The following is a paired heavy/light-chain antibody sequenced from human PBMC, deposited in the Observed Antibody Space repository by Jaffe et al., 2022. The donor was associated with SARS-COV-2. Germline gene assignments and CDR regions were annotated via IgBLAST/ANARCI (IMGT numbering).Heavy chain of an antibody. CDR1: GFTVSSNY. D-gene: IGHD6-19*01. CDR2: IYSADST. J-gene: IGHJ6*02. Sequence: EVQLVESGGGLIQPGGSLRLSCAASGFTVSSNYMSWVRQAPGKGLEWVSVIYSADSTYYADSVKGRFTISRDTSKNTLYLQMNSLRVEDTAVYYCARVRYSSGWDYYYYNMDVWGQGTTVTVSS. V-gene: IGHV3-53*01. CDR3: ARVRYSSGWDYYYYNMDV.
Light chain of an antibody. V-gene: IGKV1-39*01. CDR2: GAS. CDR3: QQSYSTPYT. J-gene: IGKJ2*01. Sequence: DIQMTQSPSSLSASVGDRVTITCRASQSFSSYLHWYQQKPGKAPKLLIYGASSLQSGVPSRFSGSGSGTDFTLTISSLQPEDFATYYCQQSYSTPYTFGQGTKLEIK. CDR1: QSFSSY.